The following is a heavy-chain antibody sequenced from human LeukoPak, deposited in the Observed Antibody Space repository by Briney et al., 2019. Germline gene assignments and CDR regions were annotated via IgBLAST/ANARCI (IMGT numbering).Heavy chain of an antibody. CDR3: ARVGLGYGEALFYYYYGTDV. J-gene: IGHJ6*02. CDR2: IWYDGSNK. CDR1: GFTFSSYG. Sequence: GRSLRLSCAASGFTFSSYGMHWVRQAPGKGLEWVAVIWYDGSNKYYADSVKDRFTISRDNSKNTLYLQMNSLRAEDTAVYYCARVGLGYGEALFYYYYGTDVWGQGTTVTVSS. V-gene: IGHV3-33*01. D-gene: IGHD4-17*01.